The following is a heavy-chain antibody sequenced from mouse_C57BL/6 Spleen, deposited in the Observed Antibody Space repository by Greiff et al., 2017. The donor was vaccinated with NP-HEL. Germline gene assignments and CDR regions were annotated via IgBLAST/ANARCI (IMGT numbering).Heavy chain of an antibody. CDR1: GFSLTSYG. V-gene: IGHV2-2*01. Sequence: VQLQESGPGLVQPSQSLSITCTVSGFSLTSYGVHWVRQSPGKGLEWLGVIWSGGSTDYNAAFISRMSISKDNSKSQVFFKMNSLQADDTAMYYCAREDFTTVVATEKRYFDVWGTGTTVTVSS. CDR2: IWSGGST. CDR3: AREDFTTVVATEKRYFDV. J-gene: IGHJ1*03. D-gene: IGHD1-1*01.